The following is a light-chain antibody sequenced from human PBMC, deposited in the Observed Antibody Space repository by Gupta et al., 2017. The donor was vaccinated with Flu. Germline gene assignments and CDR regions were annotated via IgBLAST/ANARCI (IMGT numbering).Light chain of an antibody. J-gene: IGLJ1*01. CDR1: SRDIGAYKY. Sequence: QSALTQPPSASGSPGQSITISCTGTSRDIGAYKYVSWHQQHAGKAPKLIIYEVPKRPSGVPDRFSGSKSGNTASLTVSGLQAEDEGDYYCSSHTVSDTFVFGTGTTVTVL. V-gene: IGLV2-8*01. CDR2: EVP. CDR3: SSHTVSDTFV.